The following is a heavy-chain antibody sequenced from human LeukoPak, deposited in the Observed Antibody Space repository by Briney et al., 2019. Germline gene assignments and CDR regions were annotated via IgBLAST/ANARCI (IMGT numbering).Heavy chain of an antibody. J-gene: IGHJ4*02. CDR1: GLTVNNNY. CDR3: ARKGPWSSSSADY. V-gene: IGHV3-30-3*01. CDR2: ISYDGSNK. D-gene: IGHD6-6*01. Sequence: GGSLRLSCAASGLTVNNNYMNWVRQAPGKGLEWVAVISYDGSNKYYADSVKGRFTISRDNSKNTLYLQMDSLRAEDTAVYYCARKGPWSSSSADYWGQGTLVTVSS.